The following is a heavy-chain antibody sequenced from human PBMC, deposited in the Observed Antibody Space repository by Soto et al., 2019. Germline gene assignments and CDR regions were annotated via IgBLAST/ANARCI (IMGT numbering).Heavy chain of an antibody. J-gene: IGHJ4*02. D-gene: IGHD1-26*01. V-gene: IGHV3-21*01. Sequence: PGGSLRLSCAASGFSFSRYSMNWVRQAPGKGLEWVSSISSSSSYIYYADSVKGRFTISRDNAKNSLYLQMNSLRAEDTAVYYCARVPQALYSGSYRFFDYWGQGTLVTVSS. CDR1: GFSFSRYS. CDR2: ISSSSSYI. CDR3: ARVPQALYSGSYRFFDY.